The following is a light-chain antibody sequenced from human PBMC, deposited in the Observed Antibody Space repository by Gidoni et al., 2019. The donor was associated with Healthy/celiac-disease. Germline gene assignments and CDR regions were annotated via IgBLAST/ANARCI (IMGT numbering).Light chain of an antibody. Sequence: DIQMTQSPSSLSASVGDRVTITCRASQSISSYLNWYQQKPGKAPKLLIYAASSLQSGVPPRFSGSGSGTDFTLTISSLQPEDFATYYCQQSYSTLSGLTFGGGTKVEIK. CDR3: QQSYSTLSGLT. CDR2: AAS. J-gene: IGKJ4*01. V-gene: IGKV1-39*01. CDR1: QSISSY.